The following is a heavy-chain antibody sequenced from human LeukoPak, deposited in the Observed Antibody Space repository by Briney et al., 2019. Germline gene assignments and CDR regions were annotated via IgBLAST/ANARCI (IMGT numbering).Heavy chain of an antibody. CDR3: ARTTIFGVVPYNWFDP. V-gene: IGHV1-69*13. D-gene: IGHD3-3*01. CDR2: IIPIFGTA. Sequence: SVKVSCKASGGTFSSYVISWVRQAPGQGLEWTGGIIPIFGTANYAQKFQGRVTITADESTSTAYMELSSLRSEDTAVYYCARTTIFGVVPYNWFDPWGQGTLVTVSS. J-gene: IGHJ5*02. CDR1: GGTFSSYV.